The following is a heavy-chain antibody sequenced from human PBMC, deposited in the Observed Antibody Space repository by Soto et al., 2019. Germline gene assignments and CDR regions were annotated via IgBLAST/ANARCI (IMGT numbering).Heavy chain of an antibody. D-gene: IGHD3-22*01. V-gene: IGHV4-31*03. CDR1: GDSISNGRYY. CDR2: VSYSGRP. Sequence: QVQLQESGPGLVKPSQTLSLTCTVSGDSISNGRYYWSWIRQHPGKALEWIGYVSYSGRPYYNPSLKSRPIISLDTSQNQFSLKLSFVTAADTAIYYCARAREYYDTEFDPWGQGALVSVSS. CDR3: ARAREYYDTEFDP. J-gene: IGHJ5*02.